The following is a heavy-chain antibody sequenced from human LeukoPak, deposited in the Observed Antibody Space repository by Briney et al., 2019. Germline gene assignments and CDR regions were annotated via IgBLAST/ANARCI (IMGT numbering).Heavy chain of an antibody. V-gene: IGHV3-30-3*01. CDR1: GFTFSSYA. Sequence: GGSLRLSCAASGFTFSSYAMHWVRQAPGKGLEWVAVISYDGSNKYYADSVEGRFTISRDNSKNTLYLQMNSLRAEDTAVYYCARDLAVAGPDYWGQGTLVTVSS. CDR3: ARDLAVAGPDY. J-gene: IGHJ4*02. CDR2: ISYDGSNK. D-gene: IGHD6-19*01.